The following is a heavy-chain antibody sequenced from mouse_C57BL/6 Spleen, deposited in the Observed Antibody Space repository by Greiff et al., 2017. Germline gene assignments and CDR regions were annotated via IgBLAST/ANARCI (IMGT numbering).Heavy chain of an antibody. CDR3: AIYDYDRGLFAD. CDR2: IYPGSGST. V-gene: IGHV1-55*01. D-gene: IGHD2-4*01. CDR1: GYTFPSYW. Sequence: VQLQQSGAELVKPGASVKMSCKASGYTFPSYWITWVKQRPGQGLEWIGDIYPGSGSTNYNEKFKSKATLTVDTSSSTAYMQLSNLTSGGSTVDYCAIYDYDRGLFADWGQGTLVTVAA. J-gene: IGHJ3*01.